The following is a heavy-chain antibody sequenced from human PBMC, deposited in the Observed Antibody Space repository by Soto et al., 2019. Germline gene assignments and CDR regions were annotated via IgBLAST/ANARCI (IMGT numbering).Heavy chain of an antibody. CDR2: ISYDGSNK. Sequence: QVQLVESGGGVVQPGRSLRLSCAASGFTFSSYGMHWVRQAPGKGLEWVAVISYDGSNKYYADSVKGRFTISRDNSKNTLYLQMNSLRAEDTAVYYCAKSQPGIAAAGDYWGQGTLVTVSS. CDR3: AKSQPGIAAAGDY. CDR1: GFTFSSYG. V-gene: IGHV3-30*18. J-gene: IGHJ4*02. D-gene: IGHD6-13*01.